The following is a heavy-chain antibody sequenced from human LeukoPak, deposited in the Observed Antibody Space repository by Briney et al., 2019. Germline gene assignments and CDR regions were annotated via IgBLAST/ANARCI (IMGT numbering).Heavy chain of an antibody. D-gene: IGHD5-18*01. J-gene: IGHJ4*02. V-gene: IGHV3-53*01. Sequence: GGSLRLSCAASGFTVSSNYMSWVRQAPGKGLEWVSVIYSGGSTYYADSVKGRFTISRDNSKNTLYLQMNSLRAEDTAVYYCARVVSGYSYGSLDYWGQGTLVTVSS. CDR2: IYSGGST. CDR1: GFTVSSNY. CDR3: ARVVSGYSYGSLDY.